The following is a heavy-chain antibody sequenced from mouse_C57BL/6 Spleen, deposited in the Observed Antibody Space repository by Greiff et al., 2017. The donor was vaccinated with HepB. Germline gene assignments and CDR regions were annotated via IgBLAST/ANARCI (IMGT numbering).Heavy chain of an antibody. CDR3: ASRTAQAGMDY. V-gene: IGHV1-80*01. J-gene: IGHJ4*01. CDR2: IYPGDGDT. Sequence: VQLQHSGAELVKPGASVKISCKASGYAFSSYWMHWVKQRPGKGLEWIGQIYPGDGDTNYNGKFKGKATLTEDKSSSTAYMQLSILTSEDAADYVVASRTAQAGMDYWGQGTSVTVSS. D-gene: IGHD3-2*02. CDR1: GYAFSSYW.